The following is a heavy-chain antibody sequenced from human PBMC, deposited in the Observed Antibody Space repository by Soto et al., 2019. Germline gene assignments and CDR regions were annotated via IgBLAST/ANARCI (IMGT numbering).Heavy chain of an antibody. V-gene: IGHV5-10-1*01. CDR1: GYSFASYW. J-gene: IGHJ6*02. D-gene: IGHD3-9*01. Sequence: GESLKISCKGSGYSFASYWISWVRQMPGKGLEWMGRIDPSDSYTNYSPSFQGHVTIPADKSISTAYLQWSSLKASDTAMYYCARIGRNYDILTGYSGMDVWGQGTTVTVSS. CDR2: IDPSDSYT. CDR3: ARIGRNYDILTGYSGMDV.